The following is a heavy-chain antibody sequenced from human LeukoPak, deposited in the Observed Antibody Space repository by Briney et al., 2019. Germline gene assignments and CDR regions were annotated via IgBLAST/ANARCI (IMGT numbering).Heavy chain of an antibody. Sequence: PSETLSLTCTVSGGSISSGGYYWSWIRQHPGKGLEWIGYIYYSGSTYYNPSLKSRVTISVGTSKNQFSLKLSSVTAADTAVYYCARGPEDSSGYYYYYYYGMDVWGQGTTVTVSS. CDR2: IYYSGST. CDR1: GGSISSGGYY. V-gene: IGHV4-31*03. CDR3: ARGPEDSSGYYYYYYYGMDV. D-gene: IGHD3-22*01. J-gene: IGHJ6*02.